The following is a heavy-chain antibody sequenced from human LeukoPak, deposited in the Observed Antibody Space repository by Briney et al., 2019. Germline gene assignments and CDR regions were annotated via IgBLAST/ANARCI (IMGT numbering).Heavy chain of an antibody. V-gene: IGHV3-48*01. J-gene: IGHJ4*02. CDR1: GFTFSSYT. CDR2: ISSGNSNI. Sequence: GGSLRLSCAASGFTFSSYTMNWVRQAPGKGLEWVSYISSGNSNIYYADSVKGRFTISRDNAKNSLYLQMNSLRAEDTAVYYCARDAYYDSSGYYRAYYFDYWGQGTLVTVSS. CDR3: ARDAYYDSSGYYRAYYFDY. D-gene: IGHD3-22*01.